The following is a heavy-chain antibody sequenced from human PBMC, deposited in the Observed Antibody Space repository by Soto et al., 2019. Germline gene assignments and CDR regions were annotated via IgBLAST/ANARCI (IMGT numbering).Heavy chain of an antibody. CDR3: ARVERDYGSGREPDYYYYYGMDV. Sequence: PSETLSLTCTVSGGSVSSGSYYWSWIRQPPGKGLEWIGYIYYSGSTNYNPSLKSRVTISVDTSKNQFSLKLSSVTAADTAVYYCARVERDYGSGREPDYYYYYGMDVWGQGTTVTVSS. V-gene: IGHV4-61*01. CDR1: GGSVSSGSYY. CDR2: IYYSGST. J-gene: IGHJ6*02. D-gene: IGHD3-10*01.